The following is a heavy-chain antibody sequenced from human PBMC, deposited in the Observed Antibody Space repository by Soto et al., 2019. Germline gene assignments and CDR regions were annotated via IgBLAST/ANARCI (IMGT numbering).Heavy chain of an antibody. D-gene: IGHD5-18*01. Sequence: SETLSLTCTVSGGSISSYYWSWIRQPPGKGLEWIGYIYYSGSTNYNPSLKSRVTISVDTSKNQFSLKLSSVTAADTAVYYCARVQVDTAMVDPNWFDPWGQGTLVTVSS. V-gene: IGHV4-59*01. CDR2: IYYSGST. J-gene: IGHJ5*02. CDR1: GGSISSYY. CDR3: ARVQVDTAMVDPNWFDP.